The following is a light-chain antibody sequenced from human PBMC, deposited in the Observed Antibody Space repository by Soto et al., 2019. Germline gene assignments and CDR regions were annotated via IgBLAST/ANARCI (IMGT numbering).Light chain of an antibody. J-gene: IGLJ2*01. Sequence: SYELTQPPSVSVAPGQTANIAFGGNNVGSKSVHWYQQRPGQAPVMVVYDEDDRPSETPDRISGSTSGNAATLTISRVEAGDEADYYCQVWDTTSDHPVFGGGTKLTVL. CDR2: DED. CDR1: NVGSKS. V-gene: IGLV3-21*02. CDR3: QVWDTTSDHPV.